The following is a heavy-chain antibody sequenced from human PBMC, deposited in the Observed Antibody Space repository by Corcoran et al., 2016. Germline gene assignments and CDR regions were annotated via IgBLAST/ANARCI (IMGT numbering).Heavy chain of an antibody. D-gene: IGHD3-10*01. CDR2: MNPNSGNT. CDR1: GYTFTSYG. Sequence: QVQLVQSGAEVKKPGASVKVACKASGYTFTSYGINWVRQATGPGLVWMRWMNPNSGNTGYAQKFQGRVTMTRTTSISTAYMELSSMRSEDTAEYYCARGSITMVRVVTSYYYGMDVWGQGTTVTVSS. CDR3: ARGSITMVRVVTSYYYGMDV. J-gene: IGHJ6*02. V-gene: IGHV1-8*01.